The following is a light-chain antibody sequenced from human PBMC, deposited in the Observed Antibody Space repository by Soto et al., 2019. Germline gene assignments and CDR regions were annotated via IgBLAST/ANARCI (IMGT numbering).Light chain of an antibody. CDR2: GAS. J-gene: IGKJ1*01. CDR3: QQYENWPRT. CDR1: QSVGIS. V-gene: IGKV3D-15*01. Sequence: IVMTQSPGTLSVSPGERATLSCRASQSVGISLAWYQQKPGQAPRLLIYGASSRFTGFPTRFSGSGSGTEFTLTISSLQSEDSAVYYCQQYENWPRTFGQGTKVEIK.